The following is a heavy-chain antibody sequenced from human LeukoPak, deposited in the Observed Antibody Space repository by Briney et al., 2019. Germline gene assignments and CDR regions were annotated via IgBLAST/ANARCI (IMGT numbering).Heavy chain of an antibody. CDR1: GFTFSVYW. Sequence: GRSLRLSCAASGFTFSVYWMSWGRQAPGKGLEWVANIKQDGSEKYYVDSVKGRFTISRANAKNSLYLQMNSLRAQQTRVNYCARDGGGYPPPPDYWGQGTLVTVSS. J-gene: IGHJ4*02. D-gene: IGHD3-16*02. V-gene: IGHV3-7*01. CDR3: ARDGGGYPPPPDY. CDR2: IKQDGSEK.